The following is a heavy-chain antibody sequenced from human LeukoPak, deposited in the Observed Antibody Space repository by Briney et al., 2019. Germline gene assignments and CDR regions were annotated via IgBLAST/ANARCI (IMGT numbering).Heavy chain of an antibody. CDR2: ISSAGNDI. CDR3: ARDRDSSGYYAHFDY. Sequence: AGGSLRLSCAASGFTFGAYYMTWIRQAPGMGLEWISYISSAGNDIKYADSVKGRFTISRDNAKNSLHLQMDSLTAEDTAIYYCARDRDSSGYYAHFDYWGQGTLVTVSS. D-gene: IGHD3-22*01. CDR1: GFTFGAYY. V-gene: IGHV3-11*01. J-gene: IGHJ4*02.